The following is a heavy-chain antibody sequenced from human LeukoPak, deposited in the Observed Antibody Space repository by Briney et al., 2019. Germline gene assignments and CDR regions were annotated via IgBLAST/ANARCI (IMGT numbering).Heavy chain of an antibody. CDR1: GASISSYY. J-gene: IGHJ6*02. CDR3: ARLPTSGYYYYGMDV. CDR2: IYYSGST. V-gene: IGHV4-59*01. Sequence: PSETLSLTCTVSGASISSYYWSWIRQPPGKGLEWIGYIYYSGSTNYNPSLKSRVTISVDTSKNQFSLKLSSVTAADTAVYYCARLPTSGYYYYGMDVWGQGTTVTVSS. D-gene: IGHD3-10*01.